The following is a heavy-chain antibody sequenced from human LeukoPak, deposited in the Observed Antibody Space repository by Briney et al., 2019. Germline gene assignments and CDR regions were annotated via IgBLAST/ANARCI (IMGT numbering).Heavy chain of an antibody. CDR1: GGSISSYY. CDR2: IYTSGSI. V-gene: IGHV4-4*07. J-gene: IGHJ6*03. Sequence: SETLSLTCTVSGGSISSYYWSWIRQPAGKGLEWIGRIYTSGSINYNPSLKSRVTMSVDTSKNQFSLKLSSVTAADTAVYYCARDHRDIVVVPAASRSYYYYYYMDVWGKGTTVTVSS. CDR3: ARDHRDIVVVPAASRSYYYYYYMDV. D-gene: IGHD2-2*01.